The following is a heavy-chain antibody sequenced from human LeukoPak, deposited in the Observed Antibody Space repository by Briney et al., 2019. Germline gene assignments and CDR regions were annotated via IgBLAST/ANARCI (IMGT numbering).Heavy chain of an antibody. CDR2: INQDGNDK. J-gene: IGHJ4*02. CDR1: AFTFSSYW. D-gene: IGHD4-11*01. Sequence: GGSLRLSCAASAFTFSSYWMSWVRQAPGKGLEWVANINQDGNDKYYVDSVKGRFTISRDKAKNSLYLQMNSLRADDTAVYCARQAYSIEFDYWGQGTLVTVSS. V-gene: IGHV3-7*01. CDR3: ARQAYSIEFDY.